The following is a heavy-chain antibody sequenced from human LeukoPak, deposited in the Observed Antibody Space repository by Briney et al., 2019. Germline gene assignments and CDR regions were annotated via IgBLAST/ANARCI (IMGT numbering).Heavy chain of an antibody. CDR2: IIPILGIA. CDR1: GGTFSSYA. D-gene: IGHD3-10*01. CDR3: ARVVTYYYGSGSYYPRGYMDV. V-gene: IGHV1-69*04. J-gene: IGHJ6*03. Sequence: SVKVSCKASGGTFSSYAISWVRQAPGQGLEWMGRIIPILGIANYAQKFQGRVTITADKSTSTAYMELSSLRSEDTAVYYCARVVTYYYGSGSYYPRGYMDVWGKGTTVTVSS.